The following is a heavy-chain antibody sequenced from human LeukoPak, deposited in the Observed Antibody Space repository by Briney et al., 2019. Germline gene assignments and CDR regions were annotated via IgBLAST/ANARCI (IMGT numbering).Heavy chain of an antibody. D-gene: IGHD6-13*01. Sequence: GGSLRLSCAASGFTFSSYWMHWVRQAPGKGLVWVSRINSDGSRTSYADSVKGRFTISRDNAKNTLYLQMNSLRAEDTAVYYCARGYSSSWDYFGYWGQGTLVTVSS. CDR1: GFTFSSYW. CDR2: INSDGSRT. J-gene: IGHJ4*02. CDR3: ARGYSSSWDYFGY. V-gene: IGHV3-74*01.